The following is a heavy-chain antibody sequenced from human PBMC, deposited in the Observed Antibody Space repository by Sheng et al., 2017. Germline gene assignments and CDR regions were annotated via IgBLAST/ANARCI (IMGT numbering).Heavy chain of an antibody. V-gene: IGHV4-39*07. D-gene: IGHD6-19*01. CDR3: ARNQAQWLGHYFDY. CDR2: IYYSGST. J-gene: IGHJ4*02. Sequence: QLQLQESGPGLVKPSETLSLTCTVSGGSISSSSYYWGWIRQPPGKGLEWIGNIYYSGSTYYNPSLKSRVTISVDTSKNQFSLKLSSVTAADTAVYYCARNQAQWLGHYFDYWGQGTLVTVSS. CDR1: GGSISSSSYY.